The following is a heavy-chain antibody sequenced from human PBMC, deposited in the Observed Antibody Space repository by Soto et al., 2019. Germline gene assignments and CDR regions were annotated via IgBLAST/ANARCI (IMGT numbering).Heavy chain of an antibody. CDR1: GFTFSSFS. CDR2: ISTSSSTI. Sequence: EVQLVESGGGLVQPGGSLRLSCAASGFTFSSFSMNWVRQVPGKGLDWVSYISTSSSTIYYADSVKGRFTISRDNAKNSLYLQMNSLRXXXXXXXXXXXXXXXXXXXXXXGQGSLVTVSS. J-gene: IGHJ4*02. CDR3: XXXXXXXXXXXX. V-gene: IGHV3-48*02.